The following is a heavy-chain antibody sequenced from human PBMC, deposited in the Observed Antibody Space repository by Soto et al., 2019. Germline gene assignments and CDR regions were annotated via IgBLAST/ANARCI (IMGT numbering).Heavy chain of an antibody. V-gene: IGHV3-7*01. Sequence: DSLKGRFTISRDNAKNSLYLQMNSLRAEDTAVYYCARGQGTTVTTGDFWGQGTMVTVSS. D-gene: IGHD4-17*01. J-gene: IGHJ3*01. CDR3: ARGQGTTVTTGDF.